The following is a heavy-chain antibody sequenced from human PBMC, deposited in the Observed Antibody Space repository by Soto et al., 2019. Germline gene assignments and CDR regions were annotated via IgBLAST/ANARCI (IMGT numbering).Heavy chain of an antibody. V-gene: IGHV6-1*01. CDR2: TYYRSKWYN. J-gene: IGHJ6*02. Sequence: QTRSLTCAISVDSVSSNSAAWNWIRQSPSRCLEWLGRTYYRSKWYNDYAVSVKSRITINPDTSKNQFSLQLNSVTPEDTAVYYCARDPTTVNTLPYNNYYYYGTDVWGQGTTVTVSS. CDR3: ARDPTTVNTLPYNNYYYYGTDV. CDR1: VDSVSSNSAA. D-gene: IGHD4-17*01.